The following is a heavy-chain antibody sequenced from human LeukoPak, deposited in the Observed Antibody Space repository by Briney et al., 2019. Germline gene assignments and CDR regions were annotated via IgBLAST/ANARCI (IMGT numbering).Heavy chain of an antibody. CDR2: INPNSGGT. Sequence: ASVKVSCKASGYTFTGYYMHWVRQAPGQGLEWMGWINPNSGGTNYAQKFQGRVTMTRDTSISTAYMELSRLRSGDTAVYYCARAPMVRGVKSFFDYWGQGTLVTVSS. V-gene: IGHV1-2*02. J-gene: IGHJ4*02. D-gene: IGHD3-10*01. CDR1: GYTFTGYY. CDR3: ARAPMVRGVKSFFDY.